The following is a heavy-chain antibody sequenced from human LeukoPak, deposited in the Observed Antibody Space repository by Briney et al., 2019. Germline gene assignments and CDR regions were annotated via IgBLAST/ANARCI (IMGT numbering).Heavy chain of an antibody. J-gene: IGHJ4*02. CDR1: GFTFSSYA. V-gene: IGHV3-23*01. CDR2: ISGSGDNT. CDR3: AKGSYYDSSGSFYFDY. D-gene: IGHD3-22*01. Sequence: GGSPRLSCAASGFTFSSYAMSWVRQAPGKGLEWDSGISGSGDNTYYADSVKGRFTISRDNSKNTLYVQVNSLGTEDTAACYCAKGSYYDSSGSFYFDYWGQGTLVTVSS.